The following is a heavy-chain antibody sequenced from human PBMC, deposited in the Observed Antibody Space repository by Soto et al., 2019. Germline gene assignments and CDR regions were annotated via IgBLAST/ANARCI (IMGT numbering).Heavy chain of an antibody. CDR2: ISNDGSST. J-gene: IGHJ5*02. V-gene: IGHV3-74*01. Sequence: GGALRLSWAASGLPFIDYWMHWVRQVPGKGLVWVSRISNDGSSTSYADSVKGRFTISRDNAENTLYLQMNSLRSDDTAVYYCARVYQLLFPPENWFDPWGQGTLVTVSS. CDR3: ARVYQLLFPPENWFDP. D-gene: IGHD2-2*01. CDR1: GLPFIDYW.